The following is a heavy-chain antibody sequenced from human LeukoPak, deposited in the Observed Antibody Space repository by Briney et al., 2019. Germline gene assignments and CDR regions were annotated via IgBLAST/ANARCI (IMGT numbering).Heavy chain of an antibody. J-gene: IGHJ3*02. CDR1: GYTFTSYD. CDR2: MNPNSGNT. V-gene: IGHV1-8*01. D-gene: IGHD3-22*01. CDR3: ARGPYYYDSSGYYGAFDI. Sequence: ASVKVSCKASGYTFTSYDINWVRQATGQGLEWMGWMNPNSGNTGYAQKFQGRVTMTRDTSISTAYMELSRLRSDDTAVYYCARGPYYYDSSGYYGAFDIWGQGTMVTVSS.